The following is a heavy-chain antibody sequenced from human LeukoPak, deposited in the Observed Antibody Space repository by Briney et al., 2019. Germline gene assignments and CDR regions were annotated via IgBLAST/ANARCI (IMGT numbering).Heavy chain of an antibody. CDR3: ARGYYGSGSYRWRAFDI. D-gene: IGHD3-10*01. Sequence: PSETLSLTCTVSGGSISSYYWSWIRQPAGKGLEWIGRIYTSGSTNYNPSLKSRVTMSVDTSKNQFSLRLSSVTAADTAVYYCARGYYGSGSYRWRAFDIWGQGTMVTVSS. J-gene: IGHJ3*02. CDR2: IYTSGST. CDR1: GGSISSYY. V-gene: IGHV4-4*07.